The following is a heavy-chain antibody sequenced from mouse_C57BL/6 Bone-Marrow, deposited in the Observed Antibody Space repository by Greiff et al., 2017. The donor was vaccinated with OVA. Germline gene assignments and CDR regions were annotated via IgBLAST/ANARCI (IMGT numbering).Heavy chain of an antibody. Sequence: VQLQQSGAELVRPGASVTLSCKASGYTFTDYEMHWVKQTPVHGLEWIGAIDPETGGTAYNQKFKGKAILTADKSSSTAYMELRSLTSEDSAVNYCTRGYGNYNSAMDYWGQGTSGTVSS. V-gene: IGHV1-15*01. J-gene: IGHJ4*01. CDR1: GYTFTDYE. CDR3: TRGYGNYNSAMDY. CDR2: IDPETGGT. D-gene: IGHD2-1*01.